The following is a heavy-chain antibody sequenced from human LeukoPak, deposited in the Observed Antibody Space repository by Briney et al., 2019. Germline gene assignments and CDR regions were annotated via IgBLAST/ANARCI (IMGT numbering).Heavy chain of an antibody. CDR1: GGTFSSYA. V-gene: IGHV1-69*05. CDR2: IIPLFGTA. Sequence: SVKVSCKASGGTFSSYAISWVRQAPGQGLEWMGGIIPLFGTANYAQKFQGRVTITTDESTSTAYMELSSLRSEDTAVYYCARGYCSSTSCYDLGEYDYWGQGTLVTVSS. D-gene: IGHD2-2*01. CDR3: ARGYCSSTSCYDLGEYDY. J-gene: IGHJ4*02.